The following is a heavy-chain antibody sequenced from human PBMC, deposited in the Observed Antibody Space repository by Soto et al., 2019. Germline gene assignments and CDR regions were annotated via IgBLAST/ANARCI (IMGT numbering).Heavy chain of an antibody. CDR1: GYTFSSYG. CDR2: ISAYNGNT. Sequence: ASVKVSCKASGYTFSSYGISWVRLAPGHGLEWMGWISAYNGNTNYAQKLQGRVTMTTNTSISTAYMELSSLRSEDTAVYYCASKGESTWSAFDIWGQGTMVTVSS. J-gene: IGHJ3*02. CDR3: ASKGESTWSAFDI. V-gene: IGHV1-18*01. D-gene: IGHD2-2*01.